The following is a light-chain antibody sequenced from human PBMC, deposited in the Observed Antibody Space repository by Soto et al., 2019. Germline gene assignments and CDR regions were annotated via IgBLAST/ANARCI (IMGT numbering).Light chain of an antibody. V-gene: IGKV1-5*01. J-gene: IGKJ2*01. CDR1: QSISTH. CDR2: DAS. CDR3: QQYSSNLYT. Sequence: EIQMTQSPSTLSASVGDRVTITCRASQSISTHLAWYQQKPGKAPEVLIYDASTLESGVPSRFSDSGSGTKFTLTYSSLQPDDFASYSCQQYSSNLYTFGQGTKLEIK.